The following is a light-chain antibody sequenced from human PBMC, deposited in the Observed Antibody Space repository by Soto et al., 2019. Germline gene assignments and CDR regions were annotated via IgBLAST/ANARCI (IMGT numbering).Light chain of an antibody. CDR3: QQRNNWPRST. J-gene: IGKJ5*01. Sequence: EVVMTQSPSTLSVSPGERATLSCRASQSARSSLGWYQQKPGQPPSLLIYDVSIRATGIPARFNGSGSGTEFTLTISSLEPEDFAVYYCQQRNNWPRSTFGQGTRLEIK. CDR1: QSARSS. CDR2: DVS. V-gene: IGKV3-15*01.